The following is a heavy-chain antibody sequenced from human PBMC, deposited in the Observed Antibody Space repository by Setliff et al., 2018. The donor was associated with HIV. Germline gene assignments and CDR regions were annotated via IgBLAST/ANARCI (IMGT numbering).Heavy chain of an antibody. CDR1: GFTFSTYA. V-gene: IGHV3-23*01. CDR2: ISGSGGST. CDR3: AKYWSSGYYAFFDY. D-gene: IGHD3-22*01. Sequence: PVGSLRLSCAASGFTFSTYAMSWVRQAPGKGLEWVSGISGSGGSTYYADSVKGRFTIPRDNSKNKLYLQMNSLRAEGTAVYYCAKYWSSGYYAFFDYWGQGTLVTSPQ. J-gene: IGHJ4*02.